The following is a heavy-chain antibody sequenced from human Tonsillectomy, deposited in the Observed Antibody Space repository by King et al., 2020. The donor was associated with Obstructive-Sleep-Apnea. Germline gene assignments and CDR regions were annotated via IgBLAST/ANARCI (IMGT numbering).Heavy chain of an antibody. CDR3: AKVDTAVAGTRHIDY. V-gene: IGHV3-30*02. D-gene: IGHD6-19*01. Sequence: VQLVESGGGVVQPGGSLRLSCAASGFTFSSYGMHWVRQAPGKGLEWVAFIRYDGSNKYYADSVNGRFTISRDNSKNTLYLQMNRLRAEDTAVYYCAKVDTAVAGTRHIDYWGQGTLVTVSS. CDR2: IRYDGSNK. J-gene: IGHJ4*02. CDR1: GFTFSSYG.